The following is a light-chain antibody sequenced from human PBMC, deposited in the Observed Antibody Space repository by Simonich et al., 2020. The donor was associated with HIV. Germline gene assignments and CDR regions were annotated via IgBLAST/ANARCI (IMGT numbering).Light chain of an antibody. Sequence: AIQLTQSPSFLSASVGDRVTITCRASQGISSYLAWYQQKPGKAPKLLIYAASSLQSWVPSRFSGSGSGTDFTLTISSLQPEDFATYYCLQDYNYPRTFGRGTKVDIK. V-gene: IGKV1-6*01. J-gene: IGKJ1*01. CDR2: AAS. CDR1: QGISSY. CDR3: LQDYNYPRT.